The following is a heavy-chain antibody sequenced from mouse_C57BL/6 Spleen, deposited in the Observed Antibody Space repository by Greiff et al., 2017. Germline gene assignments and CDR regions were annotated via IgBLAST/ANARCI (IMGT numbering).Heavy chain of an antibody. D-gene: IGHD3-2*02. CDR3: AREEAAQATGWFAY. CDR2: IYPRSGNT. V-gene: IGHV1-81*01. J-gene: IGHJ3*01. CDR1: GYTFTSYG. Sequence: VQLQQSGAELARPGASVKLSCKASGYTFTSYGISWVKQRTGQGLEWIGEIYPRSGNTYYNEKFKGKATLTADKSSSTAYMELRSLTSEDSAVYFCAREEAAQATGWFAYWGQGTLVTVSA.